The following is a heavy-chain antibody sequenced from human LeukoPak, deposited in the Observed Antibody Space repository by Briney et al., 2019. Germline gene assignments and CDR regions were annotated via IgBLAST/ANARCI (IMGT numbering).Heavy chain of an antibody. Sequence: SETLSLTCAVYGGSFSDFFLSWIRHPPGKGRGWIGEISHSGSTNYNPSLKSRVTRSVDTSKNQFSLKLSSVTAADTAVYYCASSMRRPAASWGQGTLVTVSS. CDR3: ASSMRRPAAS. CDR2: ISHSGST. D-gene: IGHD2-2*01. CDR1: GGSFSDFF. V-gene: IGHV4-34*01. J-gene: IGHJ5*02.